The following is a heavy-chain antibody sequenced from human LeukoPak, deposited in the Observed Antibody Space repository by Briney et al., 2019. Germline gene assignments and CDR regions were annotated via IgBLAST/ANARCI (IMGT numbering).Heavy chain of an antibody. CDR3: ARASVVVVAASY. Sequence: SGTLSLTCAVSGGSISSSNWWSWDRQPPGKGLEWIGEIYHSGSTNYNPSLKSRVTISVDTSKNQFSLKLSSVTAADTAVYYCARASVVVVAASYWGQGTLVTVSS. J-gene: IGHJ4*02. CDR2: IYHSGST. CDR1: GGSISSSNW. D-gene: IGHD2-15*01. V-gene: IGHV4-4*02.